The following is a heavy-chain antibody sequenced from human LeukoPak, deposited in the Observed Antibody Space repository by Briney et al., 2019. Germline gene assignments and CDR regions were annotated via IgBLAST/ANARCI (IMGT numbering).Heavy chain of an antibody. D-gene: IGHD2-2*02. J-gene: IGHJ5*02. CDR1: GFTFSSYS. CDR2: ISSSSSTI. CDR3: ARDRGYCSSTSCYKWFDP. V-gene: IGHV3-48*02. Sequence: PGGSLRLSCAASGFTFSSYSMNWVRQAPGKGLEWVSYISSSSSTIYYADSVKGRFTISRDNAKNSLYLQMNSLRDEDTAVYYCARDRGYCSSTSCYKWFDPWAREPWSPSPQ.